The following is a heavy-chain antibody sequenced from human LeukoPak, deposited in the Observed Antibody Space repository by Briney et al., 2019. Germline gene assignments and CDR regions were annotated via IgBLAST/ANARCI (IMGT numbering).Heavy chain of an antibody. CDR2: ISASGGGT. CDR3: AKDEFGSWYGYFDY. CDR1: GFTFNTYA. V-gene: IGHV3-23*01. D-gene: IGHD6-13*01. Sequence: GGSLRLSCAASGFTFNTYAMLWVRQAPGKGLEWVSAISASGGGTYYADSVKGRFTISRDNSKNTLYLQMNSLRAEDTAVYYCAKDEFGSWYGYFDYWGQGTLVTVSS. J-gene: IGHJ4*02.